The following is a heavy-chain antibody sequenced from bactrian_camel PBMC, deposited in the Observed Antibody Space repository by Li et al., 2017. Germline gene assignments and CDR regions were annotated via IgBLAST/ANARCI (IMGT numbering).Heavy chain of an antibody. J-gene: IGHJ6*01. D-gene: IGHD6*01. CDR2: ISGDSGRT. CDR3: VRPGENGGTFGY. V-gene: IGHV3S40*01. CDR1: RSTVASAF. Sequence: VQLVESGGGSVQPGGSLRLSCAASRSTVASAFITRVRQAPGKGLEWVSLISGDSGRTYYANSVKGRFTISRDNAKNTVYLQMNSLKPEYTAVYYCVRPGENGGTFGYWGRGTQVTVS.